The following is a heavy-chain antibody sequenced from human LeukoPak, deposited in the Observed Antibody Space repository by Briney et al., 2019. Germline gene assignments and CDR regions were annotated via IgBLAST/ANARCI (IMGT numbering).Heavy chain of an antibody. D-gene: IGHD4-17*01. CDR3: ARFGTVTGGFDY. CDR1: GYTFTGYY. V-gene: IGHV1-2*02. CDR2: INPNSGGT. Sequence: ASVKVSCKASGYTFTGYYMHWVRQAPGQGLEWMGWINPNSGGTNYAQRFQGRVTMTRDTSISTAYMELSRLRSDDTAVYYCARFGTVTGGFDYWGQGTLVTVSS. J-gene: IGHJ4*02.